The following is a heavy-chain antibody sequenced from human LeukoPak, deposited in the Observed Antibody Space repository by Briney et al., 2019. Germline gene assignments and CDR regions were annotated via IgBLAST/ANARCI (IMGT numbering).Heavy chain of an antibody. D-gene: IGHD6-13*01. J-gene: IGHJ6*02. CDR2: IIPIFGTA. CDR3: ARDEGIAAAGNTYGMDV. Sequence: ASVKVSCKASGGTFSSYAISWVRQAPGQGLEWMGGIIPIFGTANYAQKFQGRATITADESTSTAYMELSSLRSEDTAVYYCARDEGIAAAGNTYGMDVWGQGTTVTVSS. CDR1: GGTFSSYA. V-gene: IGHV1-69*01.